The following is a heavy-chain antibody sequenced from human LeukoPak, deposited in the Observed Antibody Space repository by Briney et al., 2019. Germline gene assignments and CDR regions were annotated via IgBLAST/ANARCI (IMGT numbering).Heavy chain of an antibody. J-gene: IGHJ4*02. V-gene: IGHV4-59*01. D-gene: IGHD3-16*01. CDR2: ISYSGST. CDR3: ARDLGFGYFDY. CDR1: GFTFSSYE. Sequence: GSLRLSCAASGFTFSSYEMNWVRQAPGKGLEWIGDISYSGSTAYIPSLKSRVTISVDTSKNQFSLKLSYVTAADTAVYYCARDLGFGYFDYWGQGTLVTVSS.